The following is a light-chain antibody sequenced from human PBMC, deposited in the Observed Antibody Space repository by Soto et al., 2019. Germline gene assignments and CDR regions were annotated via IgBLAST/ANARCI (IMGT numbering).Light chain of an antibody. CDR3: KQYGSATRT. J-gene: IGKJ1*01. Sequence: EVVLTQSPGTLSLSPGERATLSCRASPSVSSNFVAWYQQKPGQAPRLLISGAFNRATGVPDRFSGGGSGTDFTLTISRLEAEDLAVYDCKQYGSATRTFGKGPKVEI. CDR1: PSVSSNF. CDR2: GAF. V-gene: IGKV3-20*01.